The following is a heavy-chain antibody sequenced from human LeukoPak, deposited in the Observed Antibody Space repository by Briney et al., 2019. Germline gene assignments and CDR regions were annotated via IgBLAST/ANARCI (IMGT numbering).Heavy chain of an antibody. J-gene: IGHJ4*02. CDR2: MNPNSGDT. Sequence: ASVKVSCKASGYTFTSYDINWVRQATGQGLEWMGWMNPNSGDTGYAQKFQGRVTMTRNTSISTASMELSSLRSEDTAVYYCANLFRGRIAVVGNYWGQGTLVTVSS. CDR3: ANLFRGRIAVVGNY. V-gene: IGHV1-8*01. D-gene: IGHD6-19*01. CDR1: GYTFTSYD.